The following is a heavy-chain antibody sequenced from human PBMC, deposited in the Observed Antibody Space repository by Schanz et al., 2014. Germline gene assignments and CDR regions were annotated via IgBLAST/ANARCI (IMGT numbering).Heavy chain of an antibody. CDR3: AERVGYCSGGTCYDYYYYGLDV. D-gene: IGHD2-15*01. J-gene: IGHJ6*02. V-gene: IGHV3-23*01. Sequence: DVQLLESGGGLVQPGGSLRLSCAASGFTFNSYAMTWVRQAPGKGLEWVSSISHSGGSKYYADSVKGRFTISRDNSENTLYLQKNSLSADDTAVFYCAERVGYCSGGTCYDYYYYGLDVWGQGTTVTVSS. CDR2: ISHSGGSK. CDR1: GFTFNSYA.